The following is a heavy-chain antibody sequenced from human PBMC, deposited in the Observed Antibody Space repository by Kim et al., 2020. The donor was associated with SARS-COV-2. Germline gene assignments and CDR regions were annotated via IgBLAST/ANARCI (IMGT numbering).Heavy chain of an antibody. V-gene: IGHV3-72*01. Sequence: GGSLRLSCAASGFTFSDYYMDWVRQAPGKGLEWVGRIRNKRYSYTTEYAASVKGRFTISRDDSKNSLDLQMNSLQSEDTAVYYCCGPQRKIDSRAFEIWGQRAMVTVSS. CDR3: CGPQRKIDSRAFEI. CDR1: GFTFSDYY. J-gene: IGHJ3*02. D-gene: IGHD2-21*01. CDR2: IRNKRYSYTT.